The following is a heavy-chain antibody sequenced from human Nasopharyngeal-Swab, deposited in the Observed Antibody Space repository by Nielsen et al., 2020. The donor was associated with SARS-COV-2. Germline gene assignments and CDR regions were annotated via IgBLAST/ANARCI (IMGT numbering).Heavy chain of an antibody. Sequence: GESLKISCAASGFTFRSYWMSWVRQAPGKGLEWVANIKQDGSEKYYVDSVKGRFTISRDNAKNSLYLQMNSLRAEDTAVYYCARERSGSYWYYYYYGMDVWGQGTTVTVSS. CDR1: GFTFRSYW. CDR3: ARERSGSYWYYYYYGMDV. D-gene: IGHD3-10*01. V-gene: IGHV3-7*01. J-gene: IGHJ6*02. CDR2: IKQDGSEK.